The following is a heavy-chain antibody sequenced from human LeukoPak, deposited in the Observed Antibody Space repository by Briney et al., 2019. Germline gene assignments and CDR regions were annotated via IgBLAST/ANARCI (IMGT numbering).Heavy chain of an antibody. CDR2: ISGSGGRT. CDR3: AKEKRQSGWCDP. J-gene: IGHJ5*02. CDR1: GFTFSSYA. Sequence: GGSLRLSCAASGFTFSSYAMTWVRQAPGKGLEWVSGISGSGGRTYYADSVKGRFTISRDNSENTLYLQMNSLRAEDTAVYYCAKEKRQSGWCDPWGQGTLVTVSS. D-gene: IGHD3-10*01. V-gene: IGHV3-23*01.